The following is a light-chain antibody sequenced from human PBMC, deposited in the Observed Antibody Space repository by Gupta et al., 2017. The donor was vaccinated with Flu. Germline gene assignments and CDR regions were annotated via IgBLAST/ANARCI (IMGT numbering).Light chain of an antibody. CDR1: SSDIGGYNF. Sequence: QSALTQPAPVSASPGPSNPISSTGTSSDIGGYNFASWYQHHPGKAPKLMIYDGSKRPSGVSNRFSGSKSGNTASLTISGLQAEDEADYYCSSYESSSMCGVFGTGTKLTVL. CDR2: DGS. CDR3: SSYESSSMCGV. V-gene: IGLV2-14*01. J-gene: IGLJ3*02.